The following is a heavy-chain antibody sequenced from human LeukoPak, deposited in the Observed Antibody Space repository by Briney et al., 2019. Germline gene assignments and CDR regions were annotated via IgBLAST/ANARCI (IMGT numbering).Heavy chain of an antibody. CDR2: IKQDGSEK. V-gene: IGHV3-7*01. J-gene: IGHJ4*02. CDR3: ARDKVGGSMAGSNFDY. CDR1: GFTFSSYW. D-gene: IGHD6-19*01. Sequence: GGSLRLSCAASGFTFSSYWMSWVRQAPGKGLEWVANIKQDGSEKYYVGSVKGRFTISRDNAKNSLFLQMNSLRGEDTAVYYCARDKVGGSMAGSNFDYWGQGTLVTVSS.